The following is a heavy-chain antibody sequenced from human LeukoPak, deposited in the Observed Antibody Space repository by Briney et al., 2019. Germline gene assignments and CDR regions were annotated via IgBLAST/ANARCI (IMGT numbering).Heavy chain of an antibody. CDR2: IYTSGST. D-gene: IGHD3-10*01. CDR1: GGSISSYY. J-gene: IGHJ4*02. Sequence: PSETLSLTCTVSGGSISSYYWSWIRQPPGKGLEWIGYIYTSGSTNYNPSLKSRVTISVDTSKNQFSLKLSSVTAADTAVYYCAGNYYGSGSYYSEGRYWGQGTLVTVSS. V-gene: IGHV4-4*08. CDR3: AGNYYGSGSYYSEGRY.